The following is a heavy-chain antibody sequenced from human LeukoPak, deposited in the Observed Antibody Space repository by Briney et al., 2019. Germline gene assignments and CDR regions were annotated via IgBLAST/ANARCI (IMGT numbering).Heavy chain of an antibody. D-gene: IGHD3-22*01. V-gene: IGHV1-69*13. CDR2: IIPIFGTA. CDR3: ARASFYYDSSAYGGLVD. Sequence: PVKVSCKASGGTFSSYAISWVRQAPGQGLEWMGGIIPIFGTANYAQKFQGRVTITADESTSTAYMELSSLRSEDTAVYYCARASFYYDSSAYGGLVDWGQGTLVTVSS. J-gene: IGHJ4*02. CDR1: GGTFSSYA.